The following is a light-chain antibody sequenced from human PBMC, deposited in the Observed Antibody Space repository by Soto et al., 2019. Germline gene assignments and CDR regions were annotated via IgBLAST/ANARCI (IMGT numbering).Light chain of an antibody. J-gene: IGLJ1*01. CDR1: SSDVGAYKY. V-gene: IGLV2-14*01. Sequence: SALTQPASVSGSPGQSITISCTGTSSDVGAYKYVSWYQQHPGKAPKVMIYEVSNRPSGVSNRFSGSKSGNTASLTISGLQAEDEADYFCSSYSSSSTLFVFGTGTKVTVL. CDR3: SSYSSSSTLFV. CDR2: EVS.